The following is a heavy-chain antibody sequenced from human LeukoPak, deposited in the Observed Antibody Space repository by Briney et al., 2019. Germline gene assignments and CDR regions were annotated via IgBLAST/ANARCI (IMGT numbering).Heavy chain of an antibody. J-gene: IGHJ4*02. D-gene: IGHD2-15*01. V-gene: IGHV3-23*01. CDR2: ISGSGGST. CDR1: GFTFSSYA. Sequence: PGGSLRLSCAASGFTFSSYAMSWVRQAPGKELEWVSAISGSGGSTYYADSVKGRFTISRDNSKNTLYLQMNSLRAEDTAVYYCAKDRDNLPRRTWVVAQFDYWGQGTLVTVSS. CDR3: AKDRDNLPRRTWVVAQFDY.